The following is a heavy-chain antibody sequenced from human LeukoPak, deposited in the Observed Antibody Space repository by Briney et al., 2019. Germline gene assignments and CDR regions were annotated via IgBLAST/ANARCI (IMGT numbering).Heavy chain of an antibody. CDR2: ISYDGSNK. CDR3: APLSTSSLN. CDR1: GFTFSSYG. J-gene: IGHJ4*02. Sequence: SGGSLRLSCAASGFTFSSYGMHWVRQAPGKGLEWVAVISYDGSNKYYADSVKGRFTISRDNSKNTLYLQMNSLRAEDTAVYCCAPLSTSSLNWGQGTLVTVSS. D-gene: IGHD6-6*01. V-gene: IGHV3-30*03.